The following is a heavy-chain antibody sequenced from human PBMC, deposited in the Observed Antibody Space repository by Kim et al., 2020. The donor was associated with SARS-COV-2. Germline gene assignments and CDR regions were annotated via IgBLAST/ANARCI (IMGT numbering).Heavy chain of an antibody. J-gene: IGHJ2*01. CDR3: AKIQDGYSSSWYGGGHWYFDL. D-gene: IGHD6-13*01. CDR1: GFTFSSYA. Sequence: GGSLRLSCAASGFTFSSYAMSWVRQAPGKGLEWVSAISGSGGSTYYADSVKGRFTISRDNSKNTLYLQMNSLRAEDTAVYYCAKIQDGYSSSWYGGGHWYFDLWGRGTLVTVSS. CDR2: ISGSGGST. V-gene: IGHV3-23*01.